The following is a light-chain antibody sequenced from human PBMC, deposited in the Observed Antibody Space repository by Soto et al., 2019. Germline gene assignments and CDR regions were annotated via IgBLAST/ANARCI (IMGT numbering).Light chain of an antibody. CDR1: SSDVGDNY. V-gene: IGLV2-14*01. CDR2: EVS. J-gene: IGLJ1*01. Sequence: QSVLTQPASVSGSPGQSITISCTGTSSDVGDNYVSWYQQHLGKAPKLIIYEVSQRPSGVSSRFSASKSAYTASLTISGLQAEDEANYYCSSFTTSYFYVFGPGTKVTVL. CDR3: SSFTTSYFYV.